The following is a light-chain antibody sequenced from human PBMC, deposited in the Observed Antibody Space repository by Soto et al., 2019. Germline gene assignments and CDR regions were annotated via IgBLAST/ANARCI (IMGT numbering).Light chain of an antibody. Sequence: QSALTQPASVSGSPGQSITISCTGTSSDVGGYNYVSWYQQHPGKAPKLMISEVSYRTSGLYNRFSGSKSGNTASLTISGLQAEDEADYYCSSYTSSNTLGFGGGTQLTVL. CDR1: SSDVGGYNY. V-gene: IGLV2-14*01. CDR2: EVS. CDR3: SSYTSSNTLG. J-gene: IGLJ2*01.